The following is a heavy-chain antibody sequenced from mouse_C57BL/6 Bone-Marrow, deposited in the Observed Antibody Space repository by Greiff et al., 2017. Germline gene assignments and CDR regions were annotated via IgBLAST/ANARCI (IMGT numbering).Heavy chain of an antibody. J-gene: IGHJ4*01. D-gene: IGHD2-4*01. Sequence: EVKVVESEGGLVQPGSSMKLSCTASGFTFSDYYMAWVRQVPEKGLEWVANINYDGSSTYYLDSLKSRFIISRDNAKNILYLQMSSLKSEDTATYYCATVHYDCDVCAMDFWGPGTSVTVSS. CDR1: GFTFSDYY. V-gene: IGHV5-16*01. CDR2: INYDGSST. CDR3: ATVHYDCDVCAMDF.